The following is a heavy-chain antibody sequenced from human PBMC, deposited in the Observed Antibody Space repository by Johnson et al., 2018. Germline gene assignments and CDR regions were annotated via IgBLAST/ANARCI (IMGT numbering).Heavy chain of an antibody. Sequence: VQLLESGGGVVQPGRSLRLSCAASGFTFSSYAMHWVRQAPGKGLEWVAVISYDGSNKYYADSVKGRFTISRDNSKNTLYLQMNRLRAEDTAVYYCSRGRSAVRGVIYYYYMDVWGKGTTVTVSS. D-gene: IGHD3-10*01. CDR1: GFTFSSYA. J-gene: IGHJ6*03. CDR3: SRGRSAVRGVIYYYYMDV. V-gene: IGHV3-30-3*01. CDR2: ISYDGSNK.